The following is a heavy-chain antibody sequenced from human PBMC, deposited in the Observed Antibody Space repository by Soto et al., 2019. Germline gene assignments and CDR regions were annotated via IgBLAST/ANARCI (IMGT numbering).Heavy chain of an antibody. Sequence: GGSLRLSCAASGFSFSNYAMNWVRQAPGKGLEWVSVISGSGGSTYYADSVKGRFTISRDNSKNTLYLQMNSLRAEDTAVYYCAKPGHGLGGGSSWSGEDNWSDSWRQGPLVTVSS. CDR3: AKPGHGLGGGSSWSGEDNWSDS. D-gene: IGHD6-13*01. CDR1: GFSFSNYA. V-gene: IGHV3-23*01. J-gene: IGHJ5*01. CDR2: ISGSGGST.